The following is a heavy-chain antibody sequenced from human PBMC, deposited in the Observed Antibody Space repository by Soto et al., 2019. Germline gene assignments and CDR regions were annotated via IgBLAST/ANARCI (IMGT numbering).Heavy chain of an antibody. CDR3: ARHKEVLVASLSYGLDV. Sequence: SETLSLTCSVSNDSISSSRYYWGWIRQPPGKGLEWIGSIYYTGDTYYNPSLKSRVTISVDTSKNQFSLKLTSVTAADTSVYFCARHKEVLVASLSYGLDVWGQGTTVTVSS. CDR2: IYYTGDT. D-gene: IGHD2-2*01. V-gene: IGHV4-39*01. J-gene: IGHJ6*02. CDR1: NDSISSSRYY.